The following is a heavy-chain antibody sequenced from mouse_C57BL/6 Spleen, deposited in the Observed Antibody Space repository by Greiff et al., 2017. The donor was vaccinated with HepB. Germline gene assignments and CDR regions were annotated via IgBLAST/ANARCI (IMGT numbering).Heavy chain of an antibody. D-gene: IGHD1-1*01. CDR2: IYPGDGDT. V-gene: IGHV1-80*01. CDR1: GYAFSSYW. J-gene: IGHJ2*01. CDR3: ARGGGYYYGSSFSYCDY. Sequence: VQLQQSGAELVKPGASVKISCKASGYAFSSYWMNWVKQRPGKGLEWIGQIYPGDGDTNYNGKFKGKATLTADKSSSTAYMQLSSLTSEDSAVYFCARGGGYYYGSSFSYCDYWGQGTTLTVSS.